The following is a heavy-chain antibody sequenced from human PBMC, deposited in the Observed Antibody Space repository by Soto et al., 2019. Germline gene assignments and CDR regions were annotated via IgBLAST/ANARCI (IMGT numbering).Heavy chain of an antibody. V-gene: IGHV4-34*01. CDR3: ARYGGPGIAVAGTVYFDY. CDR2: INHSGST. CDR1: GGSFSGYY. Sequence: SETLSLTCAVYGGSFSGYYWSWIRKPPGKGLEWVGEINHSGSTNYNPSLKSRVTISVDTSKNQFSLKLSSVTAADTAVYYCARYGGPGIAVAGTVYFDYWGQGTLVTVSS. J-gene: IGHJ4*02. D-gene: IGHD6-19*01.